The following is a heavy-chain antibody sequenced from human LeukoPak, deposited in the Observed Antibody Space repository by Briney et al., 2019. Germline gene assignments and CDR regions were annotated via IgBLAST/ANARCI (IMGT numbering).Heavy chain of an antibody. J-gene: IGHJ3*01. CDR2: ITYSGVNE. CDR1: RISLSSYA. D-gene: IGHD1-14*01. Sequence: GGSLRLSCVAPRISLSSYAMSWVRQAPGKGLEWVSTITYSGVNEYYADSVKGRFTISRDNSKDTLYLQMNGLRVEDTAVYYCAKGLRGLRNRIMGDTFDLWGQGTMVAVSS. CDR3: AKGLRGLRNRIMGDTFDL. V-gene: IGHV3-23*01.